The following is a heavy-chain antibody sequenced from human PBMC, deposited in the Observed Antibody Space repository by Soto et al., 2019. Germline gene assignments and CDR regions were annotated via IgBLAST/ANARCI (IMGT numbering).Heavy chain of an antibody. D-gene: IGHD6-13*01. Sequence: QVQLVQSGAEVKKPGASVKVSCKASGYTFTSYYMHWVRQAPGQGLEWMGIINPSGGSTSYAQKSQGRVTMTRGTPTSTVYMELSGLRSEDTAVYYCAGSRLAAARDAFDSWGQGTMVTVSS. CDR2: INPSGGST. V-gene: IGHV1-46*01. CDR1: GYTFTSYY. J-gene: IGHJ3*02. CDR3: AGSRLAAARDAFDS.